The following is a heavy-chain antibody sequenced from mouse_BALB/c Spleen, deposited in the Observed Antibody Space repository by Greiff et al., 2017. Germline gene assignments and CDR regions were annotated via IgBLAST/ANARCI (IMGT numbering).Heavy chain of an antibody. J-gene: IGHJ1*01. CDR3: ARDYGNYFDV. Sequence: VKLVESGPGLVAPSQSLSITCTVSGFSLTSYGVHWVRQPPGKGLEWLGVIWAGGSTNYNSALMSRLSISKDNSKSQVFLKMNSLQTDDTAMYYCARDYGNYFDVWGAGTTVTVSS. D-gene: IGHD2-1*01. V-gene: IGHV2-9*02. CDR1: GFSLTSYG. CDR2: IWAGGST.